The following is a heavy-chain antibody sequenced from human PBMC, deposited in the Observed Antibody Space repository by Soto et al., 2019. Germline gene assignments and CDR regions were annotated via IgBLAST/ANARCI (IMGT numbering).Heavy chain of an antibody. Sequence: SETLSLTCTVSGGSISSYYWSWIRQPPGKGLEWIGYIYYSGSTNYNPSLKSRVTISVDTSKNQFSLKLSSVTAADTAVYYCARAANIVVVPAAHDAFDIWGQGTMVTVS. CDR3: ARAANIVVVPAAHDAFDI. D-gene: IGHD2-2*01. CDR1: GGSISSYY. V-gene: IGHV4-59*01. CDR2: IYYSGST. J-gene: IGHJ3*02.